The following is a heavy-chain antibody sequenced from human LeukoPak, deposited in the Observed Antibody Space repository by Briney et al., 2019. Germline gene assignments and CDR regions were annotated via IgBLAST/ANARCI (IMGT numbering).Heavy chain of an antibody. CDR1: GFTFSSYW. Sequence: QTGGSLRLSCAASGFTFSSYWMSWVRQAPGKGLEWVAVISYDGSNKYYAASVKGRFTISRDNSKNTLYLQMNSLRAEDTAVYYCARYNGGGRAFDIWGQGTMVTVSS. CDR2: ISYDGSNK. J-gene: IGHJ3*02. D-gene: IGHD2-8*01. CDR3: ARYNGGGRAFDI. V-gene: IGHV3-30-3*01.